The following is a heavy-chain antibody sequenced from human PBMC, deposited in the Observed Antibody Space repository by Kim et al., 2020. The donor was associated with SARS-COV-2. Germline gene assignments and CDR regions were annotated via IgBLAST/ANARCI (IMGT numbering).Heavy chain of an antibody. V-gene: IGHV4-4*02. CDR2: IYHSGST. Sequence: SETLSLTCAVSGGSISSSNWWSWVRQPPGKGLEWIGEIYHSGSTNYNPSLKSRVTISVDKSKNQFSLKLSSVTAADTAVYYCAREYCSGGSCWPEGRSDAFDIWGQGTMLTVSS. J-gene: IGHJ3*02. CDR3: AREYCSGGSCWPEGRSDAFDI. D-gene: IGHD2-15*01. CDR1: GGSISSSNW.